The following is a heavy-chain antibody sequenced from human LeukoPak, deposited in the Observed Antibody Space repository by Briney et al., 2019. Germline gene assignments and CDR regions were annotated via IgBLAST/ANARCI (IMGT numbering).Heavy chain of an antibody. CDR3: ARQSHPGLYDFWSGYYDPQYYYYMDV. J-gene: IGHJ6*03. D-gene: IGHD3-3*01. CDR2: IYYSGST. Sequence: SETLSLTCTVSGGSISSYYWSWIRQPPGKGLEWIGSIYYSGSTYYNPSLKSRVTISVDTAKNQFSLKLSSVTAADTAVYYCARQSHPGLYDFWSGYYDPQYYYYMDVWGKGTTVTVSS. CDR1: GGSISSYY. V-gene: IGHV4-39*01.